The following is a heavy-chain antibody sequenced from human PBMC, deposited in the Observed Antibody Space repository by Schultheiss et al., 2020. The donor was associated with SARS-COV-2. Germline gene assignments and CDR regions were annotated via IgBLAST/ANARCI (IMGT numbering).Heavy chain of an antibody. V-gene: IGHV3-73*01. CDR3: TRRGDSSGYQGY. CDR2: IRSKANSYAT. D-gene: IGHD3-22*01. CDR1: GFTFSGSA. Sequence: GGSLRLSCAASGFTFSGSAMHWVRQASGKGLEWVGRIRSKANSYATAYAASVKGRFTISRDDSKNTAYLQMNSLKTEDTAVYYCTRRGDSSGYQGYWGQGTLVTVAS. J-gene: IGHJ4*02.